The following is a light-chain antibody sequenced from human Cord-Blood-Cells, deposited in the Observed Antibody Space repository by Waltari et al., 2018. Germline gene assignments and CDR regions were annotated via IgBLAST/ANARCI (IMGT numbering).Light chain of an antibody. CDR3: RQSYSTPIT. J-gene: IGKJ5*01. V-gene: IGKV1-39*01. CDR1: QSISSY. Sequence: DIQMTPSPSSLSASVGDRVTITCRASQSISSYLNWYQQKPGRAPKLLLYAASSLQSGVPSRFSGSGSGTDCTLTISSLQPEEFATYYCRQSYSTPITFGQAARLEIK. CDR2: AAS.